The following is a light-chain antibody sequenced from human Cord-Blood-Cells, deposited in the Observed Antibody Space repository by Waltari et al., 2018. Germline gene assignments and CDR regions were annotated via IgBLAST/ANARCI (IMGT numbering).Light chain of an antibody. V-gene: IGKV1-33*01. CDR2: DAS. CDR1: QDISNY. J-gene: IGKJ2*01. Sequence: VGDRVTITCQASQDISNYLNWYQQKPGKAPKLLIYDASNLETGVPSRFSGSGSGTDFTFTISSLQPEDIATYYCQQYDNLPTFGQGTKLEIK. CDR3: QQYDNLPT.